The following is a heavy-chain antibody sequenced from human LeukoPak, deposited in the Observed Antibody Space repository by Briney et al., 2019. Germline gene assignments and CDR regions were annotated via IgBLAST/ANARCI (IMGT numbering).Heavy chain of an antibody. CDR3: VRDPEALDY. CDR2: ISRGRPTV. V-gene: IGHV3-48*02. CDR1: GFTFSSYS. J-gene: IGHJ4*02. Sequence: GGSLRLSCAASGFTFSSYSMNWGRQAPGKGLEWVSYISRGRPTVHYADSVRGRFTISRDNAKNSLYLQMNSLRDEDTAVYYCVRDPEALDYWGQGALVTVSS.